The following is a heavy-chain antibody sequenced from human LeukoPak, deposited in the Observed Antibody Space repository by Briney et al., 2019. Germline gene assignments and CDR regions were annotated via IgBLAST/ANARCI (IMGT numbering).Heavy chain of an antibody. D-gene: IGHD6-19*01. CDR3: ARALHGWRSIHY. J-gene: IGHJ4*02. CDR2: IYYSGST. CDR1: GGSISSYY. Sequence: PSETLSLTCTVSGGSISSYYWSWIRQPPGKGLEWIGYIYYSGSTNYNPSLKSRVTISVDTSKNQFSLKLSSVTAADTAVYYCARALHGWRSIHYWGQGTLVTVSS. V-gene: IGHV4-59*01.